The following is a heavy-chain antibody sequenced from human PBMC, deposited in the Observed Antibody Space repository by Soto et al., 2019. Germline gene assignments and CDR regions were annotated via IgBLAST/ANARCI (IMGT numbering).Heavy chain of an antibody. CDR2: MNPNSGNT. Sequence: ASVKVSCKASGYTFTSYDINWVRQATGQGREWMGWMNPNSGNTGYAQKFQGRVTMTRTTSISTAYMELSSLRSEDTAVYYCARGPDYITGAYKRSNPDYWGQGTLVTVSS. D-gene: IGHD1-20*01. V-gene: IGHV1-8*01. J-gene: IGHJ4*02. CDR3: ARGPDYITGAYKRSNPDY. CDR1: GYTFTSYD.